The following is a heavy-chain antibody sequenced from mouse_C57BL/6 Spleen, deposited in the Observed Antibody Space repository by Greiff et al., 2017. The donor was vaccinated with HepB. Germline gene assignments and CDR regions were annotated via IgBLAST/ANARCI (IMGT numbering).Heavy chain of an antibody. V-gene: IGHV1-15*01. CDR3: TRWDYGSSYHY. CDR1: GYTFTDYE. D-gene: IGHD1-1*01. CDR2: IDPETGGT. J-gene: IGHJ3*01. Sequence: QVQLQQSGAELVRPGASVTLSCKASGYTFTDYEMHWVKQTPVHGLEWIGAIDPETGGTAYNQKFKGKAILTADKSSSTAYMELRSLTSEDSAVYYCTRWDYGSSYHYWGQGTLVTVSA.